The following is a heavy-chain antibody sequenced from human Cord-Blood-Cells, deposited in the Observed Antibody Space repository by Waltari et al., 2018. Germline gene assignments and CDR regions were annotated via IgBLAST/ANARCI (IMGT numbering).Heavy chain of an antibody. V-gene: IGHV4-39*01. CDR1: GRSISSSSYY. J-gene: IGHJ4*02. Sequence: QLQLQESGPGRVKPAETPSLPCTVSGRSISSSSYYWSWIRQPPGKGLEWIGSIYYRGSTYYNPSLKSRVTISVDTSKNQFSLKLSSVTAADTAVYYCARHYSYGYYFDYWGQGTLVTVSS. CDR2: IYYRGST. D-gene: IGHD5-18*01. CDR3: ARHYSYGYYFDY.